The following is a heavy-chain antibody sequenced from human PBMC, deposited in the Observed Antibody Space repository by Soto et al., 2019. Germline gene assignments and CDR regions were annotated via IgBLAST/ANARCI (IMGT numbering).Heavy chain of an antibody. CDR3: ARVGYCSSTSCYGGYYYYYMDV. V-gene: IGHV3-11*01. J-gene: IGHJ6*03. CDR2: ISSSGSTI. CDR1: GFTFSDYY. Sequence: QVQLVESGGGLVKPGGSLRLSCAASGFTFSDYYMSWIRQAPGKGLEWVSYISSSGSTIYYADSVKGRSTISRDNAKNSLYLQMNSLRAEDTAVYYCARVGYCSSTSCYGGYYYYYMDVWGKGTTVTVSS. D-gene: IGHD2-2*01.